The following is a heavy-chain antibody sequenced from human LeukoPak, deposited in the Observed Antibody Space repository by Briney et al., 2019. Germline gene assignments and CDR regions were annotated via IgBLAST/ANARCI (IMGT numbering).Heavy chain of an antibody. D-gene: IGHD3-22*01. Sequence: PGGSLRLSCAVSGITLSNYGMSWVRQAPGKGLEWVAGISDGGGRTNYADSVKGRFTISRDNPKKTLYLQMNSLRAEDTAVYFCAKRGVVIRVILVGFHKEAYYFDSWGQGALVTVSS. V-gene: IGHV3-23*01. J-gene: IGHJ4*02. CDR1: GITLSNYG. CDR3: AKRGVVIRVILVGFHKEAYYFDS. CDR2: ISDGGGRT.